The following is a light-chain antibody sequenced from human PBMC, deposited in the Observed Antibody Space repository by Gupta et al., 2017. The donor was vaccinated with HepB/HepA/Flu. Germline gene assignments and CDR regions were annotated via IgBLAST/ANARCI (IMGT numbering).Light chain of an antibody. CDR1: QDISTY. J-gene: IGKJ4*01. CDR3: QQLKSSPLT. V-gene: IGKV1-9*01. Sequence: DIQLTQSPSFLSASVGDRVTITCRARQDISTYLGWYQQKPGKAPKFLIYDASTLQSGVPSRFSGSGSGTEFTLTIRSLQPEDFATYYCQQLKSSPLTFGGGTKVEIK. CDR2: DAS.